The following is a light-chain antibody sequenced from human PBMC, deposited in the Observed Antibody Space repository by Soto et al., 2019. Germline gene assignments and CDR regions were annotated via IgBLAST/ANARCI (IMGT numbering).Light chain of an antibody. Sequence: QSVLTQPASVSGSPGQSITISCTGTSSDVGRYNLVSWYQQHPGKAPKLMIYEVGKRPSGVSNRFSGSKSGNTASLTISGLQAEDEADYYCCSYAGSPTFLVFGGGTKVTVL. CDR3: CSYAGSPTFLV. V-gene: IGLV2-23*02. CDR2: EVG. CDR1: SSDVGRYNL. J-gene: IGLJ2*01.